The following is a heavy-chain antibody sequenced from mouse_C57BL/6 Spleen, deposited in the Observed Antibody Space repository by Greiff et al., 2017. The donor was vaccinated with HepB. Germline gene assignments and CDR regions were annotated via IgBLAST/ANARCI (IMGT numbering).Heavy chain of an antibody. CDR3: ARNGYGRNYFDY. J-gene: IGHJ2*01. V-gene: IGHV3-1*01. CDR2: ISYSGST. CDR1: GYSITSGYD. D-gene: IGHD2-2*01. Sequence: EVKLQESGPGMVKPSQSLSLTCTVTGYSITSGYDWHWIRHFPGNKLEWMGYISYSGSTNYNPSLKSRISITHDTSKNHFFLKLNSVTTEDTATYYCARNGYGRNYFDYWGQGTTLTVSS.